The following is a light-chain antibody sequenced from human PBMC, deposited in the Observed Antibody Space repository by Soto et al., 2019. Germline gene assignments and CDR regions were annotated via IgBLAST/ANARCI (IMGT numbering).Light chain of an antibody. CDR3: CSYGGSSSLDIV. CDR2: EVS. Sequence: QSALTQPASVSGSPGQSITISCTGTRSDVGSYNLVSWYQHHPVKAPKLMIYEVSKRPSGVSNRFSGSKSGNTASLTISGLQAEDEADYYCCSYGGSSSLDIVFGGGTKLTV. V-gene: IGLV2-23*02. CDR1: RSDVGSYNL. J-gene: IGLJ2*01.